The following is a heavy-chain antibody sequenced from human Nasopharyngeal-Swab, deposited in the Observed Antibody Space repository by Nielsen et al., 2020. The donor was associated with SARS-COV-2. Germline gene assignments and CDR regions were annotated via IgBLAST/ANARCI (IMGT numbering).Heavy chain of an antibody. D-gene: IGHD2-21*01. Sequence: WVRQAPGQSLEWMGWINGDTGNTKYPEKFQGRVTITRDRSTKTAYMELRSLRSEDTAVYYCARERPEHYFDLWGPGTLVTASS. V-gene: IGHV1-3*01. J-gene: IGHJ4*02. CDR2: INGDTGNT. CDR3: ARERPEHYFDL.